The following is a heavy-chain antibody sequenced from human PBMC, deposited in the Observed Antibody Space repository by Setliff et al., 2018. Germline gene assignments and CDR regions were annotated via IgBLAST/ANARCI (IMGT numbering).Heavy chain of an antibody. D-gene: IGHD3-3*01. CDR3: ARGQGRITIFGVDY. CDR1: GGSINSYY. CDR2: IYYSGNSNYDT. Sequence: SETLSLTCIVSGGSINSYYWNWIRQPPGKGLEWIGYIYYSGNSNYDTNYNPSLKSRVTILSDTSKNQFSLILSSVTAADTAVYYCARGQGRITIFGVDYWGQGTLVT. V-gene: IGHV4-59*01. J-gene: IGHJ4*02.